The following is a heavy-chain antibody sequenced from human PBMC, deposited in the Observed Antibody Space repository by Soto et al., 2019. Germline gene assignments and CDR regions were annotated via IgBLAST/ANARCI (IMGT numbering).Heavy chain of an antibody. D-gene: IGHD2-15*01. V-gene: IGHV1-69*13. J-gene: IGHJ6*02. Sequence: SVKISCKASGGSFSSDAFGWVRQAPGQGLEWMGGIIPTSGTANYAQRFQGRATITADESTSTAYMELSSLTSEDTAVYFCARGQGYCSGGICYYYYYGMDVWRQGTTVPVSS. CDR1: GGSFSSDA. CDR2: IIPTSGTA. CDR3: ARGQGYCSGGICYYYYYGMDV.